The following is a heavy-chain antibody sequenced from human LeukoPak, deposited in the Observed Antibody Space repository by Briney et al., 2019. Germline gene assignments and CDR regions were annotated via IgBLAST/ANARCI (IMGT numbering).Heavy chain of an antibody. CDR2: IYYSGST. J-gene: IGHJ3*02. Sequence: KPSETLSLTCTVSGGPISSYYWSWIRQPPGKGPEWIGYIYYSGSTNYNPSLKSRVTISVDTSKNQFSLKLSSVTAADTAVYYCAREGLWFGELNAFDIWGQGTMVTVSS. D-gene: IGHD3-10*01. CDR3: AREGLWFGELNAFDI. V-gene: IGHV4-59*01. CDR1: GGPISSYY.